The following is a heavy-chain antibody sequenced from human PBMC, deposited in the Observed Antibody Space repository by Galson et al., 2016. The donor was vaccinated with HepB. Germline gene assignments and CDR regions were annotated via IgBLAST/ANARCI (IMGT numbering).Heavy chain of an antibody. D-gene: IGHD6-13*01. V-gene: IGHV6-1*01. Sequence: CAISGDSVSSHSATWDWIRQSPSRGLEWLGRTYYRSKWYYDYAVSLKGRISITPDTSTNQFSLQLESMTPEDSAVYYCATGVKGAPVGAAGTLFYFDFWALGTLVTASS. CDR1: GDSVSSHSAT. CDR2: TYYRSKWYY. CDR3: ATGVKGAPVGAAGTLFYFDF. J-gene: IGHJ4*02.